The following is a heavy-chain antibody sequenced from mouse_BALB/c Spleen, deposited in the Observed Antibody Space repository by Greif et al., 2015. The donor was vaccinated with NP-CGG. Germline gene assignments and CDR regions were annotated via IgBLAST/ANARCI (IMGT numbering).Heavy chain of an antibody. V-gene: IGHV14-3*02. J-gene: IGHJ1*01. CDR2: IDPANGNT. Sequence: VQLKQSGAELVKPGASVKLSCTASGFNIKDTYMHWVKQRPEQGLEWIGRIDPANGNTKYDPKFQGKATITADTSSNTAYLQLSSLTSEDTAVYYCARGMAGRYFDVWGAGTTVTVSS. CDR3: ARGMAGRYFDV. CDR1: GFNIKDTY. D-gene: IGHD4-1*01.